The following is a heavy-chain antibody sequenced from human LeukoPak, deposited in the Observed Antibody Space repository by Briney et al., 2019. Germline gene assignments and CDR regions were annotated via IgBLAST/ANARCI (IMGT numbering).Heavy chain of an antibody. V-gene: IGHV1-8*01. CDR3: ARGVAVAGTNDY. Sequence: ASVKVSSKASGYTCTSYDINWVRQATGQGLEWMGWMNPNSGNTGYAQKFQGRVTITRNTSISTAYMELSSLRSDDTAVYYCARGVAVAGTNDYWGQGTLVTVSS. J-gene: IGHJ4*02. CDR1: GYTCTSYD. CDR2: MNPNSGNT. D-gene: IGHD6-19*01.